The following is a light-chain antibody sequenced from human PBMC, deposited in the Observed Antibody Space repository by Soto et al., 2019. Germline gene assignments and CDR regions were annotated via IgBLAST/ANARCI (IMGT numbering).Light chain of an antibody. J-gene: IGKJ4*01. CDR2: DSS. CDR3: QRYNNWPLT. CDR1: QGIGST. V-gene: IGKV3-15*01. Sequence: ETVMTQSPATLSVSPGEGATLSCRASQGIGSTLAWYQQKPGQTPRLLIYDSSTRAIGIPTRFSGSRSGTEFTLTINGLQSEDFAVYYCQRYNNWPLTFGGGTKVDIK.